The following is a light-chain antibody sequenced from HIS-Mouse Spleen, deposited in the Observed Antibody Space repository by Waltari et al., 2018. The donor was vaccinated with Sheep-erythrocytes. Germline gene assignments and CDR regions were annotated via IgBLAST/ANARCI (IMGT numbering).Light chain of an antibody. CDR3: CSYAGSYNHV. CDR1: SSDVGGYNY. Sequence: QSALTQPRSVSRSPGQSVTISCTGTSSDVGGYNYVSWYPQHPGKAPKLMIYDVSKRPSGVPDRFSGSTSGNTASLTISGLQAEDEADYYCCSYAGSYNHVFATGTKVTVL. CDR2: DVS. V-gene: IGLV2-11*01. J-gene: IGLJ1*01.